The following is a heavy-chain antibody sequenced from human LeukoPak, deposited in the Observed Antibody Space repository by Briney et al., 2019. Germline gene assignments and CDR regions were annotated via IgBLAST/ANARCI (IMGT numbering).Heavy chain of an antibody. Sequence: SETLSLTCAVYGGSFSGYYWAWIRQPPGKGLEWIGEINHSGSTNYNPSLKSRVTISVDTSKNQFSLKLSSVTAADTAVYYCARHGPRWRGYYYMDVWDKGTTVTVSS. V-gene: IGHV4-34*01. D-gene: IGHD3-10*01. CDR3: ARHGPRWRGYYYMDV. J-gene: IGHJ6*03. CDR1: GGSFSGYY. CDR2: INHSGST.